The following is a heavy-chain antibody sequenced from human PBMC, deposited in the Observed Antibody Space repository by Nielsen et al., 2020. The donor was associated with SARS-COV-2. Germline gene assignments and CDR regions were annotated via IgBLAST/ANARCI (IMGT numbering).Heavy chain of an antibody. Sequence: GESLMISCAASGFIVSSKYMNWVRQAPGKGLEWVSVFYSGGTTLYADSVKGRFIISRDNSRNTLYLQMNSLRVEDTAVYYCARDQDGGAATSNWYFDLWGRGTLVIVSS. V-gene: IGHV3-53*01. CDR3: ARDQDGGAATSNWYFDL. D-gene: IGHD6-25*01. CDR2: FYSGGTT. CDR1: GFIVSSKY. J-gene: IGHJ2*01.